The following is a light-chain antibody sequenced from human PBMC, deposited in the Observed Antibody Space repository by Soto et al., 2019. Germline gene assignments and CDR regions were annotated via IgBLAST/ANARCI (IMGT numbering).Light chain of an antibody. Sequence: QSVLTQPASVSGSPGQSITISCTGTSSDVGGYNYVSWCQQHPGKAPKLMIYDVSNRPSGVSNRFSGSKSGNTASLTISGRQAEDEADYYCSSYTSSSTLPYVFGTGTKVTVL. CDR3: SSYTSSSTLPYV. CDR1: SSDVGGYNY. CDR2: DVS. V-gene: IGLV2-14*01. J-gene: IGLJ1*01.